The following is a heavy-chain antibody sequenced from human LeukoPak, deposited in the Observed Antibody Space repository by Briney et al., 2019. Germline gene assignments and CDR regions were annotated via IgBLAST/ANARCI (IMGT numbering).Heavy chain of an antibody. J-gene: IGHJ4*02. D-gene: IGHD4-17*01. CDR2: IYHSGST. Sequence: SETLSLTCTVSGYSISSGYYWGWIRQPPGKGLGWIGSIYHSGSTYYNPSLKSRVTISVDTSKNQFSLKLSSVTAADTAVYYCATTVIPYFDYWGQGTLVTVSS. CDR1: GYSISSGYY. CDR3: ATTVIPYFDY. V-gene: IGHV4-38-2*02.